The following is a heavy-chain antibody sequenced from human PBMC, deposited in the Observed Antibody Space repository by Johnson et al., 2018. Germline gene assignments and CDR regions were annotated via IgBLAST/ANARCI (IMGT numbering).Heavy chain of an antibody. CDR2: ISPQGNEK. J-gene: IGHJ3*02. CDR1: GFTFGTSW. D-gene: IGHD2-8*01. CDR3: ARDPEWSAFDI. V-gene: IGHV3-7*01. Sequence: VQLVQSGGGLVHLGGSLRVSCAASGFTFGTSWMTWVRQAPGKGLEYVANISPQGNEKYYADPVYGRFTISRDNARNSLYLQMNSLRADDAAIYFCARDPEWSAFDIWGQGTVVTVSS.